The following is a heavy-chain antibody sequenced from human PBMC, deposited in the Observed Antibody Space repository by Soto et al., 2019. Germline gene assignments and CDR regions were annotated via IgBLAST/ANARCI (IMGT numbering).Heavy chain of an antibody. D-gene: IGHD4-17*01. CDR2: VSYDGSNK. CDR3: ARDPDGDYVRNWFDP. J-gene: IGHJ5*02. Sequence: QVQLVESGGGVVQPGRSLRLSCAASGFTFSSYAIHWVRQAPGKGLEWVAVVSYDGSNKYYADSVKGRFTISRDNSKNTLYLQMNSLRAEDTAVYYCARDPDGDYVRNWFDPWGQGTLVTVSS. CDR1: GFTFSSYA. V-gene: IGHV3-30-3*01.